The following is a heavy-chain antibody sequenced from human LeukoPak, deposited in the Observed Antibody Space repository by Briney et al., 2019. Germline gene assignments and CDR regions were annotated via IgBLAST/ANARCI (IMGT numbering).Heavy chain of an antibody. J-gene: IGHJ4*02. CDR2: IYHSGST. V-gene: IGHV4-38-2*02. D-gene: IGHD3-22*01. Sequence: PSETLSLTCTVSGYSISSGYYWGWIRQPPGKGLEWIGSIYHSGSTYYNPSLKSRVTISVDTSKNQFSLKLSSVTAADTAVYYCARRRHYYDSSGYYGFDYWGQGTLVTVSS. CDR1: GYSISSGYY. CDR3: ARRRHYYDSSGYYGFDY.